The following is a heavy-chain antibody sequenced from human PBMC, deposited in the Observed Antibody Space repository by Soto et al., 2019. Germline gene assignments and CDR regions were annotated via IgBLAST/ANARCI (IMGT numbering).Heavy chain of an antibody. V-gene: IGHV3-30*03. J-gene: IGHJ6*02. Sequence: GGSLRLSCAASGFSFSSYAMHWVRQAPGKGLERVAFISYDGSYKKYADSVKGRFTISRDNSKNTLYLEMNSLRGEDTAVFYCARIRGSCGGDCYSYYYYYYGMDVWGQGTTVPVSS. CDR1: GFSFSSYA. D-gene: IGHD2-21*02. CDR3: ARIRGSCGGDCYSYYYYYYGMDV. CDR2: ISYDGSYK.